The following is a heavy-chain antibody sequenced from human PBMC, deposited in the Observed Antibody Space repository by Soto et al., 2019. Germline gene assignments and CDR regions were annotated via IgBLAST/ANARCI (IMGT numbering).Heavy chain of an antibody. CDR3: AGHIVVVTAMMDYGMDV. J-gene: IGHJ6*02. Sequence: QVQLVQSGAEVKKPGSSVKVSCKASGGTFSSYAISWVRQAPGQGLEWMGGIIPIFGTANYAQKFQGRVTITADESTSTAYMELSSLRSEDTAVYYCAGHIVVVTAMMDYGMDVWGQGTTVTVSS. CDR1: GGTFSSYA. V-gene: IGHV1-69*01. CDR2: IIPIFGTA. D-gene: IGHD2-21*02.